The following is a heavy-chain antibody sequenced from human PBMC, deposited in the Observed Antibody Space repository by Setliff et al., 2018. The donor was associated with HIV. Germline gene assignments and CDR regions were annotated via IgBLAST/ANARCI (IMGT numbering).Heavy chain of an antibody. D-gene: IGHD3-10*01. CDR2: IYTSGST. Sequence: ASETLSLTCTVSGGSISSGSYYWSWIRQPAGKGLEWIGHIYTSGSTNYNPSLKSRVTISVDTSKNQFSLKLNSVTAADTAVYYCARDVGYYGSGSQPWGQGTLVTV. J-gene: IGHJ5*02. CDR3: ARDVGYYGSGSQP. V-gene: IGHV4-61*09. CDR1: GGSISSGSYY.